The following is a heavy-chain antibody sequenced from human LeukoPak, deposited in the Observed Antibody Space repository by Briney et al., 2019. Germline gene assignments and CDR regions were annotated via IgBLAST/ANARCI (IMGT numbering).Heavy chain of an antibody. Sequence: ASVKVSCKASGYTFTSYGISWVRQAPGQGLEWMGWISAYNGNANYAQKLQGRVTMTTDTSTSTAYMELRSLRSDDTAVYYCARGLYCSSTSCYEGWFDPWGQGTLVTVSS. CDR3: ARGLYCSSTSCYEGWFDP. V-gene: IGHV1-18*01. J-gene: IGHJ5*02. CDR1: GYTFTSYG. D-gene: IGHD2-2*01. CDR2: ISAYNGNA.